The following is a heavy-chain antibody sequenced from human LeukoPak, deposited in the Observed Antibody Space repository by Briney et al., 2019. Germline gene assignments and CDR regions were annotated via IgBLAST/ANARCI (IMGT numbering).Heavy chain of an antibody. J-gene: IGHJ4*02. D-gene: IGHD2-15*01. Sequence: GGSLRLSCAASGFTFSSYDMHWVRQAPGKGLEWVAVISYDGSNKYYADPVKGRFTISRDNSKNTLYLQMNSLRAEDTAVYYCAKEAGGKVVVVAAPSTPPDYWGQGTLVTVSS. V-gene: IGHV3-30*18. CDR3: AKEAGGKVVVVAAPSTPPDY. CDR2: ISYDGSNK. CDR1: GFTFSSYD.